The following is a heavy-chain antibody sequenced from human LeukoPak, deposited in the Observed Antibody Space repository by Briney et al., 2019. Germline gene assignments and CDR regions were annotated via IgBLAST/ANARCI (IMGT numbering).Heavy chain of an antibody. CDR2: IWYDGSNK. D-gene: IGHD5-18*01. Sequence: GRSLRLSCAASGFTFSSYGMHWVRQAPGKGLEWVAVIWYDGSNKYYADSVKGRFTISRDNSKNTLYLQMNSLRAEDTAVYYCARDLDTAMNTHIFDYWGQGTLVTVSS. J-gene: IGHJ4*02. CDR1: GFTFSSYG. V-gene: IGHV3-33*01. CDR3: ARDLDTAMNTHIFDY.